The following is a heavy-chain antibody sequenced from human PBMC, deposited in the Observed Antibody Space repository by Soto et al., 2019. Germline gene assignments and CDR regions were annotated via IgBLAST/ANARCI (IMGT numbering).Heavy chain of an antibody. V-gene: IGHV1-46*01. D-gene: IGHD6-19*01. Sequence: VSVKVCSKASRFTFAGYSMHWARHSPGKGLEWMGIINLSGGTTTYAQKFQGRVTMTRDTSTSTVYMELSSLRSEDTAVYYCARRSFSSGWDFDYWGQGTLVTVSS. CDR3: ARRSFSSGWDFDY. J-gene: IGHJ4*02. CDR2: INLSGGTT. CDR1: RFTFAGYS.